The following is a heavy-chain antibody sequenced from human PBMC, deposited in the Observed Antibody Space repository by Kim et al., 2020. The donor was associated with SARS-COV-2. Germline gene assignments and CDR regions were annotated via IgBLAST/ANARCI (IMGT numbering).Heavy chain of an antibody. J-gene: IGHJ4*02. D-gene: IGHD1-7*01. Sequence: YNPSLKSRATITVDTTKTQCSLKVSSVTAAGTDVYYCARGGPWNCLIDYWGQGTLVTVSS. CDR3: ARGGPWNCLIDY. V-gene: IGHV4-31*02.